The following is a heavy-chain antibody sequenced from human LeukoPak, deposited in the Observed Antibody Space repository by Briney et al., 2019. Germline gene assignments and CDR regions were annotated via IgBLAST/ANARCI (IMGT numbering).Heavy chain of an antibody. D-gene: IGHD2-21*01. CDR3: TTDPTLAYCGGDCLGY. J-gene: IGHJ4*02. CDR2: IKSKTDGGTT. V-gene: IGHV3-15*01. CDR1: GFTFSNAW. Sequence: GGSLRLSCAASGFTFSNAWMSWVRHAPGKGLEWVGRIKSKTDGGTTDYAAAAKGRFTISRDDSKNTLYLQMNSLKTEDTAVYFCTTDPTLAYCGGDCLGYWGQGTLVTVSS.